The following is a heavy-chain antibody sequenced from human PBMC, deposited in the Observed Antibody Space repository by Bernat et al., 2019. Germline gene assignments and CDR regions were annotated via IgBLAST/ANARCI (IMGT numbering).Heavy chain of an antibody. V-gene: IGHV3-43D*04. D-gene: IGHD6-6*01. CDR2: ISWDGGST. Sequence: EVQLVESGGGLVQPGGSLRLSCAASGFTFDDYAMHWVRQAPGKGLEWVSLISWDGGSTYYADSVKGRFTISRDNSKNSLYLQMNSLRAEDTALYYCAKALGQLDYYYYMDVWGKGTTVTVSS. CDR3: AKALGQLDYYYYMDV. J-gene: IGHJ6*03. CDR1: GFTFDDYA.